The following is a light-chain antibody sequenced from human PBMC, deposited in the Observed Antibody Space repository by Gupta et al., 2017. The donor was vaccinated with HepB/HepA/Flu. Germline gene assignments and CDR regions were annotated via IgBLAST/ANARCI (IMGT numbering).Light chain of an antibody. CDR3: ATWDDSLSGYV. CDR2: RNN. Sequence: QSVLTQPPSASGTPGQRVTISCSGSSSNIGSNYVYWYQQFPGTAPKLLIYRNNQRPSGVPDRFSGSKSGTSASLAISGLRADDEADYYCATWDDSLSGYVFGNGTKVTVL. J-gene: IGLJ1*01. V-gene: IGLV1-47*01. CDR1: SSNIGSNY.